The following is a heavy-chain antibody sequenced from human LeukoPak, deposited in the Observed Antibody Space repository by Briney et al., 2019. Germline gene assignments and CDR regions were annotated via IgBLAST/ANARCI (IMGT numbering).Heavy chain of an antibody. V-gene: IGHV3-30*18. CDR3: AKDRGDGYNFVGYFDY. D-gene: IGHD5-24*01. J-gene: IGHJ4*02. Sequence: PGGSLRLSCAASGFTFSNNGMHWVHQAPGKGLEWVAVISYEGRNKYYADSVKGRFTISSDNSKNTLFLQMNSLRDEDTAVYYCAKDRGDGYNFVGYFDYWGQGTLVTISS. CDR1: GFTFSNNG. CDR2: ISYEGRNK.